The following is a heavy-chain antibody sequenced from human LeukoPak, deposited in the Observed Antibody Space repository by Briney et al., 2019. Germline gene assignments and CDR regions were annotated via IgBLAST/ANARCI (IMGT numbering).Heavy chain of an antibody. CDR3: ARVGGSGYDYDAFDI. CDR1: GYSISSGYY. D-gene: IGHD5-12*01. J-gene: IGHJ3*02. Sequence: SETLSLTCAVSGYSISSGYYWGWIRQPPGKGLEWIGSIYHSGSTYYNPSLKSRVTISVDTSKNQFSLKLSSVTAADTAVYYCARVGGSGYDYDAFDIWGQGTMVTVSS. CDR2: IYHSGST. V-gene: IGHV4-38-2*01.